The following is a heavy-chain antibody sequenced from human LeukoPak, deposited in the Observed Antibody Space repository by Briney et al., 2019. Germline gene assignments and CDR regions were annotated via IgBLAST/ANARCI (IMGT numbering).Heavy chain of an antibody. V-gene: IGHV3-30-3*01. Sequence: GGSLRLSCAASGFTFSSYAMHWVRQAPGKGLEWVAVISYDGSNKYYADSVKGRFTISRDNSKNTLYLQMNSLRAEDTAVYYCAKQADPYYYGSGEGYWGQGTLVTVSS. CDR2: ISYDGSNK. CDR1: GFTFSSYA. CDR3: AKQADPYYYGSGEGY. J-gene: IGHJ4*02. D-gene: IGHD3-10*01.